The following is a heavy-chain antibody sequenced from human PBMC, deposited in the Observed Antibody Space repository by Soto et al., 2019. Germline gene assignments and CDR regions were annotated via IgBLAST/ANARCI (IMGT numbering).Heavy chain of an antibody. D-gene: IGHD3-10*01. CDR3: ARDLFGWFGEFNWFDP. Sequence: LSLTCTVSGGSISSYYWSWIRQPAGKGLEWIGRIYTSGSTNYNPSLKSRVTMSVDTSKNQFSLKLSSVTAADTAVYYCARDLFGWFGEFNWFDPWGQGTLVTVSS. CDR2: IYTSGST. CDR1: GGSISSYY. V-gene: IGHV4-4*07. J-gene: IGHJ5*02.